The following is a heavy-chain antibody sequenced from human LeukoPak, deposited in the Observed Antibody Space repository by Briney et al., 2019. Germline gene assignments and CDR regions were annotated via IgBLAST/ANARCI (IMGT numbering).Heavy chain of an antibody. CDR1: GYSFTNYW. CDR2: TFPGDSDT. V-gene: IGHV5-51*01. J-gene: IGHJ4*02. D-gene: IGHD1-26*01. Sequence: GESLKISCKGSGYSFTNYWIGWVRQMPGKGLEWMGITFPGDSDTRYSPSFQDQVTISADKSISTAYLQWNSLKASDTAIYYCAKLYSGRIDYWGQGTLVSVS. CDR3: AKLYSGRIDY.